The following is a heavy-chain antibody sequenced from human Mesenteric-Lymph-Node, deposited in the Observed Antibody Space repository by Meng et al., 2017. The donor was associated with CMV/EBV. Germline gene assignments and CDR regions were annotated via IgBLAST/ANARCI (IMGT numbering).Heavy chain of an antibody. J-gene: IGHJ4*02. D-gene: IGHD6-13*01. Sequence: SETLSLTCTVSGGSVSSGSDFWSWIRQPPGKGLEWIGYIYYSGSTNYNPSLKSRVMMSVDTSKNQFSLSLSSVTAADAAVYYCARAPSFSSSWYWDSWGQGTLVTV. CDR1: GGSVSSGSDF. CDR3: ARAPSFSSSWYWDS. V-gene: IGHV4-61*01. CDR2: IYYSGST.